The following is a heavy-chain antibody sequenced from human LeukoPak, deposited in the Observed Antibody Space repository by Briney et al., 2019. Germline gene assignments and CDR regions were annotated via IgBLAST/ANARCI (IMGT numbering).Heavy chain of an antibody. CDR1: GGSISSGDYY. D-gene: IGHD2-21*01. CDR2: IYYSGST. J-gene: IGHJ5*02. CDR3: VRELWGQTNWFDP. V-gene: IGHV4-30-4*01. Sequence: SETLSLTCTVSGGSISSGDYYWSWIRQPPGKGLEWIGYIYYSGSTYYNPSLKSRVTISVDTSKNQFSLKLSSVTAADTAVYYCVRELWGQTNWFDPWGQGTLVTVSS.